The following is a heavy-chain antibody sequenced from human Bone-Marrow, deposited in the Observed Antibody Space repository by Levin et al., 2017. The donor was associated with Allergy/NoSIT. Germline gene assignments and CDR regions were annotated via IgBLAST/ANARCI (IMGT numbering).Heavy chain of an antibody. CDR1: GGSISSYY. CDR3: ARGGSEELWPTHYYYYYGMDV. J-gene: IGHJ6*02. Sequence: SQTLSLTCTVSGGSISSYYWSWIRQPPGKGLEWIGYIYYSGSTNYNPSLKSRVTISVDTSKNQFSLKLSSVTAADTAVYYCARGGSEELWPTHYYYYYGMDVWGQGTTVTVSS. CDR2: IYYSGST. D-gene: IGHD5-18*01. V-gene: IGHV4-59*01.